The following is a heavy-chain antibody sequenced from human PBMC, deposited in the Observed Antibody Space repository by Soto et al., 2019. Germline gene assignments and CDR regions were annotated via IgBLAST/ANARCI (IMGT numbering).Heavy chain of an antibody. Sequence: SETLSLTCTVSGGSISSYYWSWIRQPPGKGLEWIGYIYYSGSTNYNPSLKSRVTISVDTSKNQFSLKLSSVTAADTAVYYCATSRGSSSSPRDYYYYYMDVWGKGTTVTVSS. J-gene: IGHJ6*03. CDR1: GGSISSYY. V-gene: IGHV4-59*01. CDR3: ATSRGSSSSPRDYYYYYMDV. D-gene: IGHD6-6*01. CDR2: IYYSGST.